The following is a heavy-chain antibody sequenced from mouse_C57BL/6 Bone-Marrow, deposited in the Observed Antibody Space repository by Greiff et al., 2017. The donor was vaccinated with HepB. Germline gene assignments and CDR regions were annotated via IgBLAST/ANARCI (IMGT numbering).Heavy chain of an antibody. D-gene: IGHD2-4*01. CDR2: ISNLAYSI. CDR3: ARPYDYDDWYFDV. CDR1: GFTFSDYG. Sequence: EVMLVESGGGLVQPGGSLKLSCAASGFTFSDYGMAWVRQAPRKGPEWVAFISNLAYSIYYADTVTGRFTISRENAKNTLYLEMSSLRSEDTAMYYCARPYDYDDWYFDVWGTGTTVTVSS. J-gene: IGHJ1*03. V-gene: IGHV5-15*01.